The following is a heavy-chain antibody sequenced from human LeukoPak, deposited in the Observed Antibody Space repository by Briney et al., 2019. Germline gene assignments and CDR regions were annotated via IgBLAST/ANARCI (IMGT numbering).Heavy chain of an antibody. CDR3: AKVNRYCSGGSCLLRYYYYYGMDV. J-gene: IGHJ6*02. Sequence: PGGSLRLSCAASGFTFSSYWIHWVRQAPGKGLVWVSHVDSDGSSTSYADSVKGRFTISRDNAKNTLYLQMNSLRAEDTAVYYCAKVNRYCSGGSCLLRYYYYYGMDVWGQGTTVTVSS. V-gene: IGHV3-74*01. CDR1: GFTFSSYW. CDR2: VDSDGSST. D-gene: IGHD2-15*01.